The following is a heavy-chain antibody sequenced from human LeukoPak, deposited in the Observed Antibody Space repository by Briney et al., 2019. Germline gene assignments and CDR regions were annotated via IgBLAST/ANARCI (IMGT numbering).Heavy chain of an antibody. CDR3: ARVPRIGSSQAYFDY. V-gene: IGHV4-34*01. Sequence: SETLSLTCAVYGGSFSGYYWSWIRQPPGKGLEWIGEINHSGSTNYNPSLKSRVTISVDTSKNQFSLKLSSVTAADTAVYYCARVPRIGSSQAYFDYWGQGTLVTVSS. CDR2: INHSGST. D-gene: IGHD6-13*01. CDR1: GGSFSGYY. J-gene: IGHJ4*02.